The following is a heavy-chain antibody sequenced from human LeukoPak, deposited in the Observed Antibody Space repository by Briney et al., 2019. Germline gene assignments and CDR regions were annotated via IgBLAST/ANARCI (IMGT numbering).Heavy chain of an antibody. D-gene: IGHD4-17*01. CDR1: GYTFTSYG. J-gene: IGHJ1*01. CDR2: ISAYNGNT. V-gene: IGHV1-18*01. CDR3: ARDREDYGDYVYFQH. Sequence: GASVKVSCKASGYTFTSYGISWVRQAPGQGLEWMGWISAYNGNTNYAQKLQGRVTMTTDTSTSTAYVELRSLRSDDTAVYYCARDREDYGDYVYFQHWGQGTLVTVSS.